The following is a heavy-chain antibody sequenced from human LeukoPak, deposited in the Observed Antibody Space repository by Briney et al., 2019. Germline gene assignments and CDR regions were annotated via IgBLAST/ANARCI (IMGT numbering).Heavy chain of an antibody. Sequence: GRSLRLSCAASGFTFSSYGMHWVRQAPRKGLEWGAVISYDGSNKYYADSVKGRFTISRDNSKNTLYLQMNSLRAEDTAVYYCAKDRYRNPARNFDYWGQGTLVTVSS. CDR3: AKDRYRNPARNFDY. CDR1: GFTFSSYG. J-gene: IGHJ4*02. D-gene: IGHD1-14*01. CDR2: ISYDGSNK. V-gene: IGHV3-30*18.